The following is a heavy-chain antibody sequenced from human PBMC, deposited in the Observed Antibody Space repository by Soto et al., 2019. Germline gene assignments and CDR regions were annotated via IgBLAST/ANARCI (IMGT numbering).Heavy chain of an antibody. CDR3: ARALTTRGDYHFDH. CDR2: ISAYNGNT. J-gene: IGHJ4*02. V-gene: IGHV1-18*01. CDR1: GYTFTSYG. D-gene: IGHD4-17*01. Sequence: QVQLVQSGAEVKKPGASVKVSCKASGYTFTSYGITWVRQAPGQGLEWMGRISAYNGNTYYAQKLQGRVTMTTDTSRSRAYMGLRGLRADDTAVYYCARALTTRGDYHFDHWGQGTLVTVSS.